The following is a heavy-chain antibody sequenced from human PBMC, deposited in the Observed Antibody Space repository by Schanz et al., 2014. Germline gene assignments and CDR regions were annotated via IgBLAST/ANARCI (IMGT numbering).Heavy chain of an antibody. Sequence: EVQLVESGGGLIQPGGSLRLSCAVSGFTVSSNYMSWVRQAPGKGLEWISYISTTSVTIYYADSVKGRFTISRDNAKNSLYLQMNSLRHEDTAVFYCVKIGYTHWSLDDWGQGILVTVSS. J-gene: IGHJ4*02. V-gene: IGHV3-48*02. CDR1: GFTVSSNY. CDR3: VKIGYTHWSLDD. CDR2: ISTTSVTI. D-gene: IGHD6-13*01.